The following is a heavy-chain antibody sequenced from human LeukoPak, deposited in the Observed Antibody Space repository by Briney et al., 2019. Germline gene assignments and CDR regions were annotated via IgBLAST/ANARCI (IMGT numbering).Heavy chain of an antibody. CDR2: IIPIFGTA. CDR3: ARPAYRITIFGVVPWLDP. CDR1: GYTFTSYG. Sequence: ASVKVSCKASGYTFTSYGISWVRQAPGQGLEWMGGIIPIFGTANYAQKFQGRVTITTDESTSTAYMELSSLRSEDTAVYYCARPAYRITIFGVVPWLDPWGQGTLVTVSS. V-gene: IGHV1-69*05. D-gene: IGHD3-3*01. J-gene: IGHJ5*02.